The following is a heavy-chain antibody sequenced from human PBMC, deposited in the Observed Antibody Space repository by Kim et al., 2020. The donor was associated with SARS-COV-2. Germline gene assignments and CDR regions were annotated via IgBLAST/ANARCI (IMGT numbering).Heavy chain of an antibody. CDR2: INAGNGNT. CDR1: GYTFTSYA. V-gene: IGHV1-3*01. D-gene: IGHD5-12*01. J-gene: IGHJ5*02. CDR3: ARWVATSAWFDP. Sequence: ASVKVSCKASGYTFTSYAMHWVRQAPGQRLEWMGWINAGNGNTKYSQKFQGRVTITRDTSASTAYMELSSLRSEDTAVYYCARWVATSAWFDPWGQGTLVTVSS.